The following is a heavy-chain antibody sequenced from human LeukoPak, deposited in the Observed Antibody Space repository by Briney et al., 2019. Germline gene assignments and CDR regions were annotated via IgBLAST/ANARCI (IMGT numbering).Heavy chain of an antibody. D-gene: IGHD2-21*02. CDR2: ISGSGGST. V-gene: IGHV3-23*01. CDR3: AKVEQRNIVVVTAIPGDY. Sequence: PGGSLRLSCAASGFTFSSYAMSWVRQAPGKGLERVSAISGSGGSTYYADSVKGRFTISRDNSKNTLYLQMNSLRAEDTAVHYCAKVEQRNIVVVTAIPGDYWGQGTLVTVSS. J-gene: IGHJ4*02. CDR1: GFTFSSYA.